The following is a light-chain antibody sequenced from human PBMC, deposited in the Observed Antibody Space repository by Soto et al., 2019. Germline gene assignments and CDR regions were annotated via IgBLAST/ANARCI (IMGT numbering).Light chain of an antibody. J-gene: IGKJ5*01. CDR2: GAS. CDR1: QGISSY. Sequence: IQLTQSPSLLSASVGDRVTITCRASQGISSYLAWYQQKPGKAPKLLIYGASTLQSGVPSRFSGSGSETEFTLTISSLQPEDFATYYCQQLNSYPITFGQGTRLEIK. CDR3: QQLNSYPIT. V-gene: IGKV1-9*01.